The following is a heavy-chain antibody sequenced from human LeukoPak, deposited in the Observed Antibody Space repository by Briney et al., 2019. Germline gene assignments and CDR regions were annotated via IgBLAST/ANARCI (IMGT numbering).Heavy chain of an antibody. V-gene: IGHV3-9*01. CDR1: GFTFDDYA. Sequence: GGSLRLSCAASGFTFDDYAMHWVRQAPGKGLEWVSGISWNSGSIGYADSVKGRFTISRDNAKNSLYLQMNSLRAEDTALYYCAKEPLGSDYYEGFGAFDIWGQGTMVTVSS. J-gene: IGHJ3*02. CDR3: AKEPLGSDYYEGFGAFDI. D-gene: IGHD3-3*01. CDR2: ISWNSGSI.